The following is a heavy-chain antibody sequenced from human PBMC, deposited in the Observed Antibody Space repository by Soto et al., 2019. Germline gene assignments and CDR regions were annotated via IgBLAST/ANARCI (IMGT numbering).Heavy chain of an antibody. Sequence: SETLSLTCAVSGGSISSVNWWSWVRQSPGKELEWIGEIYHSGITNYNPSLKSRVTISVDNSENQLSLSLNSVTAADTAVYYCARNVRYYIDYWGQGTLVTVSS. CDR1: GGSISSVNW. V-gene: IGHV4-4*02. CDR2: IYHSGIT. CDR3: ARNVRYYIDY. J-gene: IGHJ4*02.